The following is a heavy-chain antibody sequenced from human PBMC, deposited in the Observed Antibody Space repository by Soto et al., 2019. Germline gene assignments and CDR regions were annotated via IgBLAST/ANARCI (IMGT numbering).Heavy chain of an antibody. CDR3: ARGGYDWYFDL. V-gene: IGHV1-46*02. CDR1: GYTFNTYY. J-gene: IGHJ2*01. CDR2: FNPSGGTT. D-gene: IGHD5-18*01. Sequence: QVQLVQSGAEVKKPGASVKVSCKASGYTFNTYYIHWVRQAPGQGLEWMGMFNPSGGTTNYAQKLQGRVTLTRDTSTSTVYMELSSLRSEHTAIYYCARGGYDWYFDLWGRGTLVTVSS.